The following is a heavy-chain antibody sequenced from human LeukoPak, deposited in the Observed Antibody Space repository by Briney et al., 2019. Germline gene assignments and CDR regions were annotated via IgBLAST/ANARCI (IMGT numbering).Heavy chain of an antibody. D-gene: IGHD5-24*01. CDR3: ARERDGYIHDAFDI. CDR2: ISSRSSTI. V-gene: IGHV3-48*01. J-gene: IGHJ3*02. Sequence: GGSLRLSCAASGFTCSTYSMNWVRQAPGKGLEWISYISSRSSTIYYADSVKGRFTISRDNAKNSPSLQMNSLRAEDTAMYYCARERDGYIHDAFDIWGQGTMVIASS. CDR1: GFTCSTYS.